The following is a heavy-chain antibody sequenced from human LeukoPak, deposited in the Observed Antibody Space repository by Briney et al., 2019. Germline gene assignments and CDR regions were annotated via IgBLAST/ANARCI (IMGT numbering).Heavy chain of an antibody. V-gene: IGHV4-38-2*02. CDR1: GHSISSGYY. J-gene: IGHJ3*02. CDR2: IYHSGST. Sequence: SETLSLTCTVSGHSISSGYYWGWIRQPPGKGLEWIGSIYHSGSTYYNPSLKSRVTISVDTSKNQFSLKLSSVTAADTAVYYCAREGRTYYYDREYAFDIWGQGTMVTVSS. D-gene: IGHD3-22*01. CDR3: AREGRTYYYDREYAFDI.